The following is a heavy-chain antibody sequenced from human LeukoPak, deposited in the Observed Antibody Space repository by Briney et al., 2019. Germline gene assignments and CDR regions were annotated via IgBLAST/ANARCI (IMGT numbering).Heavy chain of an antibody. D-gene: IGHD2-21*01. V-gene: IGHV1-69*05. J-gene: IGHJ6*03. Sequence: SVKVSCKASGGTFSSYAISWVRQAPGQGLEWMGGIIPIFGTSNYAQKFQGRVTITTDESTSTAYMELSSLRSDDTAVYYCASRGGGDYYYYMDVWGKGTTVTVSS. CDR2: IIPIFGTS. CDR3: ASRGGGDYYYYMDV. CDR1: GGTFSSYA.